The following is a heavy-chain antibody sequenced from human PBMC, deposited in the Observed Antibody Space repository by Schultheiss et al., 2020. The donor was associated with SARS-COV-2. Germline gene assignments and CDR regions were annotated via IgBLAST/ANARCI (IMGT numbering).Heavy chain of an antibody. CDR1: GGSFSDYS. CDR3: ARVRVVATSADAFDI. Sequence: SQTLSLTCAVYGGSFSDYSWSWIRQPPGKALEWIGRIYTSGSTDYNPSLKSRVTISVDTSKNQFSLKLSSVTAADTAVYYCARVRVVATSADAFDIWGQGTMVT. CDR2: IYTSGST. V-gene: IGHV4-34*01. J-gene: IGHJ3*02. D-gene: IGHD5-12*01.